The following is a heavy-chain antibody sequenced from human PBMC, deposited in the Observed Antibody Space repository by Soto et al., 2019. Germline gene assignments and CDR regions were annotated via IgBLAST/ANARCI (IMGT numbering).Heavy chain of an antibody. CDR3: ARAPYYYDSSGYYFDY. V-gene: IGHV4-39*07. Sequence: SETLSLTCTVSGGSISSSSYYWGWIRQPPGKGLEWIGSIYYSGSTYYNPSLKSRVTISVDTSKNQFSLKLSSVTAADTAVYYCARAPYYYDSSGYYFDYWGQGTLVTVSS. D-gene: IGHD3-22*01. J-gene: IGHJ4*02. CDR1: GGSISSSSYY. CDR2: IYYSGST.